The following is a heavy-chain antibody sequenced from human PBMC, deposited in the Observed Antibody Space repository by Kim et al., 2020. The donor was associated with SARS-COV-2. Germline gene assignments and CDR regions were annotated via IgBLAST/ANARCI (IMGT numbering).Heavy chain of an antibody. D-gene: IGHD4-17*01. V-gene: IGHV1-46*01. CDR2: INPSGGST. CDR3: ARERTTVTLRRNWFDP. CDR1: GYTFTSYY. J-gene: IGHJ5*02. Sequence: ASVKVSCKASGYTFTSYYMHWVRQAPGQGLEWMGIINPSGGSTSYAQKFQARVTMTRDTSTSTVYMELSSLRSEDTAVYYCARERTTVTLRRNWFDPWGQGTLVTVSS.